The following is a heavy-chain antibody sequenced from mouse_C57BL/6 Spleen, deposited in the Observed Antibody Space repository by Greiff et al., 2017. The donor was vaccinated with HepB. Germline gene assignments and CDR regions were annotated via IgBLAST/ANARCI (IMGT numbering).Heavy chain of an antibody. CDR1: GYTFTSYW. D-gene: IGHD1-1*01. J-gene: IGHJ4*01. V-gene: IGHV1-72*01. Sequence: QVQLKHPGAELVKPGASVKLSCKASGYTFTSYWMHWVKQRPGRGLEWIGRIDPNSGGTKYNEKFKSKATLTVDKPSSTAYMQLSSLTSEDSAVYYCAITTVVATEHAMDYWGQGTSVTVSS. CDR2: IDPNSGGT. CDR3: AITTVVATEHAMDY.